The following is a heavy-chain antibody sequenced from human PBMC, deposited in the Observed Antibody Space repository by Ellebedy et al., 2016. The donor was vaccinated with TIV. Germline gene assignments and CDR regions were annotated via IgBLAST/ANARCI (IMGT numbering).Heavy chain of an antibody. Sequence: PGGSLRLSCAASGFTFSSYAMSWVRQAPGKGLEWVSAIIGSGGSTYYADSVKGRFTISRDNSKNTLYLQINSLRAEDTAVYYCAKYTAMVIFGYWGQGTLVTVSS. CDR3: AKYTAMVIFGY. V-gene: IGHV3-23*01. CDR1: GFTFSSYA. CDR2: IIGSGGST. D-gene: IGHD5-18*01. J-gene: IGHJ4*02.